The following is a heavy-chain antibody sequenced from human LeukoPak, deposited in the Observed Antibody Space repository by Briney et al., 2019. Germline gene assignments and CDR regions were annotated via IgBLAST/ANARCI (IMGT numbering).Heavy chain of an antibody. CDR2: ISAYNGHT. Sequence: ASVKVSCKASGYTFTSYGLTWVRQAPGQGLEWMGWISAYNGHTKYPQKLQGRVTMTTDTSTSTAYMELRSLRSDDTAVYYCARGFPPRRNYDSSGYYSYYFDYWGQGTLVTVSS. D-gene: IGHD3-22*01. J-gene: IGHJ4*02. V-gene: IGHV1-18*01. CDR3: ARGFPPRRNYDSSGYYSYYFDY. CDR1: GYTFTSYG.